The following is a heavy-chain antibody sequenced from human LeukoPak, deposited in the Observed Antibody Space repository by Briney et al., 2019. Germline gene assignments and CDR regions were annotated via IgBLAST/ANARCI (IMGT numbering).Heavy chain of an antibody. J-gene: IGHJ6*02. CDR3: AKDSPRETRYYYYGMDV. CDR1: GFIFRSFW. Sequence: PGGSLRLSCAASGFIFRSFWMTWVRQAPGKGLEWVANIRQDGSEKYYVDSVEGRFTISRDNAKKSLYLQMNSLRAEDTAVYYCAKDSPRETRYYYYGMDVWGQGTTVTVSS. V-gene: IGHV3-7*05. CDR2: IRQDGSEK.